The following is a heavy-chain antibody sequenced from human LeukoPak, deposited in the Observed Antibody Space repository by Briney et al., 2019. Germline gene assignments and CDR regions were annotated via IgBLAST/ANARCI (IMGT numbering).Heavy chain of an antibody. Sequence: GASLKISCQGSGSSFTTFWIGWVRQMPGKGLEWMGIIYPRDSDTRYSPSFQGQVTISADKSTNTAYVQWSSLQASDTAIYYCVRQGHFREFDFWGQGTLVTVSS. D-gene: IGHD3-10*01. J-gene: IGHJ4*02. V-gene: IGHV5-51*01. CDR2: IYPRDSDT. CDR1: GSSFTTFW. CDR3: VRQGHFREFDF.